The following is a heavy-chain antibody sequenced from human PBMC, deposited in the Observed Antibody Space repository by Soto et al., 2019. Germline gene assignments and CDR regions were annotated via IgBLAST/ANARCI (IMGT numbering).Heavy chain of an antibody. J-gene: IGHJ6*02. V-gene: IGHV3-7*01. D-gene: IGHD4-4*01. CDR3: ARDTTTVYGMDV. CDR1: GFSFGTYW. Sequence: GGSLRLSCAVSGFSFGTYWMSWVRQAPGKGLEWLASIKQDGSERYYLDSVKGRFTISRDNAKDSLSLQMNSLRAEDTAVYYCARDTTTVYGMDVWGQGTTVTVSS. CDR2: IKQDGSER.